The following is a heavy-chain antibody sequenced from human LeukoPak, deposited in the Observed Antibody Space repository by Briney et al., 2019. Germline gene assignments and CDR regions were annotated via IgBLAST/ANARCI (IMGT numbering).Heavy chain of an antibody. Sequence: GEPLKISRKGSGYSFTTYWISWVRQMPGKGLEWMGLIYPGDSDTSYSPSLQGQVTISANKSTSPAYLQWSSLKASDTAMYYCARGPSGKYSSGWYLYWGQGTLVTVSS. V-gene: IGHV5-51*01. J-gene: IGHJ4*02. CDR2: IYPGDSDT. D-gene: IGHD6-19*01. CDR3: ARGPSGKYSSGWYLY. CDR1: GYSFTTYW.